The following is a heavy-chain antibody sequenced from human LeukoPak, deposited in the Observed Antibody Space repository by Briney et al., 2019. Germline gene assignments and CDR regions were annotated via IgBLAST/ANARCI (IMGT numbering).Heavy chain of an antibody. Sequence: ASVKVSCKASGYTFTDYYMHWVRQALGQGFEWMGWINPNDGDTNYAQKFQGRVTTTRDTSISTAHMEVSRLRSDDTAVYYCARANFLYCSSSTCLFDYWGQGTLVTVSS. CDR2: INPNDGDT. D-gene: IGHD2-2*01. CDR1: GYTFTDYY. V-gene: IGHV1-2*02. CDR3: ARANFLYCSSSTCLFDY. J-gene: IGHJ4*02.